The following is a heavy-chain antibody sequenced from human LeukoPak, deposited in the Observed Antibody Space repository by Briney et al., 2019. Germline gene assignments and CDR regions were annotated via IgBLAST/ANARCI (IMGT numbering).Heavy chain of an antibody. V-gene: IGHV4-4*07. CDR1: GGSISSYY. CDR2: IYTSGST. Sequence: PSETMSLTCTVSGGSISSYYWSWIRQPAGKGLEWIGRIYTSGSTNYNPSLKSRVTISVDTSKNQFSLKLSSVTAADTAVYYCAREDLGRYYDSSGYSFDYWGQGTLVTVSS. D-gene: IGHD3-22*01. J-gene: IGHJ4*02. CDR3: AREDLGRYYDSSGYSFDY.